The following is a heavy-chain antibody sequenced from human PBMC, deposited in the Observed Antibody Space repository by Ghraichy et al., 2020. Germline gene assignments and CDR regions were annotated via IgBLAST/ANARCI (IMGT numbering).Heavy chain of an antibody. CDR2: IDEDGSEK. V-gene: IGHV3-7*04. J-gene: IGHJ4*02. Sequence: GRSLRLSCAAPGFTFSQNWMIWFRQAPGKGLEWVANIDEDGSEKNYVDSVKGRFTISRDNAKDSVYLQMDSLRVEDTAVYYCGKDLHWNQCDHWGQGALVTVSS. CDR1: GFTFSQNW. CDR3: GKDLHWNQCDH. D-gene: IGHD1-1*01.